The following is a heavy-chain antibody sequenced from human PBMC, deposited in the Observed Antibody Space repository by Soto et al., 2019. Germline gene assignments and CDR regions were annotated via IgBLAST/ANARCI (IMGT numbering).Heavy chain of an antibody. V-gene: IGHV1-69*13. J-gene: IGHJ6*02. CDR3: ASSLAYYYGSGSSGGMDV. CDR1: GGTFSSYA. D-gene: IGHD3-10*01. CDR2: IIPIFGTA. Sequence: EASVKVSFKASGGTFSSYAISWVRQAPGQGLEWMGGIIPIFGTANYAQKFQGRVTITADESTSTAYMELSSLRSEDTAVYYCASSLAYYYGSGSSGGMDVWGQGTTVTVSS.